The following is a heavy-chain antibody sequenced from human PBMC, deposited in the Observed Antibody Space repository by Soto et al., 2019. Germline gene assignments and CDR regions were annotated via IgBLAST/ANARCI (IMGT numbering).Heavy chain of an antibody. Sequence: GGSLRLSCAASGFTFSSYSMNWVRQAPGKGLEWVSYISSSSSTIYYADSVKGRFTISRDNAKNSLYLQMNSLRAEDTAVYYCARVRIRSYYDILTGYLDYYYYYYYMDVWGKGTTVTVSS. D-gene: IGHD3-9*01. CDR2: ISSSSSTI. CDR3: ARVRIRSYYDILTGYLDYYYYYYYMDV. J-gene: IGHJ6*03. CDR1: GFTFSSYS. V-gene: IGHV3-48*01.